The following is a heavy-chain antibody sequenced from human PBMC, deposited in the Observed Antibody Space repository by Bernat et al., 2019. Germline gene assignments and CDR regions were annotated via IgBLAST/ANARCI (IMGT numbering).Heavy chain of an antibody. J-gene: IGHJ6*02. Sequence: VQLEESGGGVVQPGTSLRLSCVASGFAFSSYGMHWVRRAPGKGLEWVAVISYDGSPKYYADSVEGRVTISRDDSKKTLYVPVSNLGGEDTAVYSCAKYGAPGRARCYGMDVWGRGTTVTVSS. CDR3: AKYGAPGRARCYGMDV. D-gene: IGHD2-2*01. V-gene: IGHV3-30*18. CDR2: ISYDGSPK. CDR1: GFAFSSYG.